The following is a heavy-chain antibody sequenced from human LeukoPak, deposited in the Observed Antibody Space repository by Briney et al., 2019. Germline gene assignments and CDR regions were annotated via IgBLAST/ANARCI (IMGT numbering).Heavy chain of an antibody. CDR1: GFTLSNYW. J-gene: IGHJ4*02. Sequence: GGSLRLSCEASGFTLSNYWMHWVRQAPGKGLMWVSQISTDGSQTFYADSVKGRFTISRDNAKNTLFLQMDSLRPEDTAVYYCVRSLRSADFWGQGTLVTVSS. CDR2: ISTDGSQT. V-gene: IGHV3-74*01. CDR3: VRSLRSADF.